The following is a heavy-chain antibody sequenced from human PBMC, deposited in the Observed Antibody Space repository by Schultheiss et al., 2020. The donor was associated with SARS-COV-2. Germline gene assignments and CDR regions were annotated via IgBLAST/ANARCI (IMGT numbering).Heavy chain of an antibody. Sequence: GESLKISCAASGFTFSSYAMHWVRQAPGKGLEWVAVIWYDGSNKYYADSVKGRFTISRDNSKNTLYLQMNSLRAEDTAVYYCAKGGIQYHTPPGYWGQGTLVTVSS. V-gene: IGHV3-30*02. D-gene: IGHD5-18*01. CDR1: GFTFSSYA. CDR3: AKGGIQYHTPPGY. J-gene: IGHJ4*02. CDR2: IWYDGSNK.